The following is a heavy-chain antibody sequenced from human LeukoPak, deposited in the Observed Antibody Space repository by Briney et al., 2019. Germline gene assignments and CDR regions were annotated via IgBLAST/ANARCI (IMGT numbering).Heavy chain of an antibody. CDR1: GFTFSSYA. V-gene: IGHV3-23*01. D-gene: IGHD6-19*01. Sequence: HPGGSLRLSCAASGFTFSSYAMSWVRQAPGKGLEWVSAISGSGGSTYYADSVKGRFTISRDNSKNTLYLQMNSLRAEDTAVYYCAKDGEFSSGWKAHFDYWGQGTLVTVSS. J-gene: IGHJ4*02. CDR3: AKDGEFSSGWKAHFDY. CDR2: ISGSGGST.